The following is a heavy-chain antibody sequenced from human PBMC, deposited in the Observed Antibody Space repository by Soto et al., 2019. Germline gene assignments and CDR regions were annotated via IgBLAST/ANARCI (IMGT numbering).Heavy chain of an antibody. J-gene: IGHJ4*02. Sequence: QVQLQESGPGLVKPSQTLSLTCTVSGGSISSSGYYWTWIRQHPGKGLEWIGYIYYSGSTYYNPALKSRVTISADTSKTQFSLNLSSVPAADTAVYYCARDVRRDAYNGFDSWGQGTLVTVSS. CDR3: ARDVRRDAYNGFDS. CDR1: GGSISSSGYY. CDR2: IYYSGST. V-gene: IGHV4-31*03. D-gene: IGHD1-1*01.